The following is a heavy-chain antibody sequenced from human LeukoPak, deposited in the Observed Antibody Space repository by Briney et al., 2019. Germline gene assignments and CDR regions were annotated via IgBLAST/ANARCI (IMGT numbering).Heavy chain of an antibody. V-gene: IGHV4-38-2*02. D-gene: IGHD1-26*01. J-gene: IGHJ6*03. CDR1: GYSISSGYY. CDR3: ARESGSYYYYYYYMDV. CDR2: IYHSGST. Sequence: SETLSLTCTVSGYSISSGYYWGWIRQPPGKGLEWIGSIYHSGSTYYNPSLKSRVTISVDTSKNQFSLKLSSVTAADTAVYYCARESGSYYYYYYYMDVWGKGTTVTVSS.